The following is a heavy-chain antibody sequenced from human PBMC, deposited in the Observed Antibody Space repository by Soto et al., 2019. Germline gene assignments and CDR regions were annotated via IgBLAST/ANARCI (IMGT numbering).Heavy chain of an antibody. V-gene: IGHV3-30*02. J-gene: IGHJ4*02. Sequence: GGSLRLSCAASGFTCSSYGMHWVRQAPGKGLEWVAFMSYDGSDTFYADSVKGRFTISRDNSKNTLFLHMSNLRAEDTAMYYCTIVRVADSALDHWGQGTLVTVSS. CDR1: GFTCSSYG. D-gene: IGHD3-10*02. CDR3: TIVRVADSALDH. CDR2: MSYDGSDT.